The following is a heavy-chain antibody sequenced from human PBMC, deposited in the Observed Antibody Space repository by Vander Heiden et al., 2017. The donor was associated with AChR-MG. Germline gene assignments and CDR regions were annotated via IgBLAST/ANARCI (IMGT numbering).Heavy chain of an antibody. CDR2: INHSGST. CDR3: ARGGSGYDWRGFGY. D-gene: IGHD5-12*01. J-gene: IGHJ4*02. Sequence: QVQLQQWGAGLLKPSEPLSLTCAVYGGSFSGYYWSWIRQPPGKGLEWIGEINHSGSTNYNPSLKSRVTISVDTSKNQFPLKLSSVTAADTAVYYCARGGSGYDWRGFGYWGQGTLVTVSS. V-gene: IGHV4-34*01. CDR1: GGSFSGYY.